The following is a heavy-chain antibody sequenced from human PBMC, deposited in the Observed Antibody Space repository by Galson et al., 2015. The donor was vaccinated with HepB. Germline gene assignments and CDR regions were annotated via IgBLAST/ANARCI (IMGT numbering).Heavy chain of an antibody. CDR3: ARDLFLSFGENSYGMDV. J-gene: IGHJ6*02. Sequence: SLRLSCAASGFTFSSYSMNWVRQAPGKGLEWVSSISGTSRYIYYADSMKGRFTISRDNAKNSLYLQMNSLRAEDTAVYYCARDLFLSFGENSYGMDVWGQGTTVTVSS. CDR2: ISGTSRYI. D-gene: IGHD3-10*01. CDR1: GFTFSSYS. V-gene: IGHV3-21*01.